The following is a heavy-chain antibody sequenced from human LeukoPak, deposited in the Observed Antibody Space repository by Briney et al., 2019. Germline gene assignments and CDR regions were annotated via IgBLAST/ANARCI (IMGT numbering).Heavy chain of an antibody. V-gene: IGHV3-11*04. CDR1: GFTFSDYY. Sequence: GGSLRLSCAASGFTFSDYYMSWIRQAPGKGLEWASYISSSGSTIYYADSVKGRFTISRDNAKNSLYLQMNSLRAEDTAVYYCARPGALSSSWYYFDYWGQGTLVTVSS. D-gene: IGHD6-13*01. CDR3: ARPGALSSSWYYFDY. CDR2: ISSSGSTI. J-gene: IGHJ4*02.